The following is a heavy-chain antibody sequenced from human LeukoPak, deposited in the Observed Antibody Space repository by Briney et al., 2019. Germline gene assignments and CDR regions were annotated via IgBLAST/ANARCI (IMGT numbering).Heavy chain of an antibody. V-gene: IGHV4-4*07. CDR2: IFNTGNT. CDR1: GGSISDYY. Sequence: PSETLRLTCTVSGGSISDYYWSWIQQPAGKGLEWIGRIFNTGNTNYSPSLKSRVTMSVDTSKNQFSLKLSSVTAADTAVYYCARDGKAAMTDYWGQGTLVTVSS. D-gene: IGHD6-25*01. CDR3: ARDGKAAMTDY. J-gene: IGHJ4*02.